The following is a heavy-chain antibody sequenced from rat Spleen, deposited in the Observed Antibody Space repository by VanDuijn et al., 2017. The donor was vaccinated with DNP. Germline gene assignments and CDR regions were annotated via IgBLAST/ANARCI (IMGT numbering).Heavy chain of an antibody. J-gene: IGHJ3*01. Sequence: EVKLVESGGGLVQPGRALKLSCAASGFNLNDYWMGWVRQAPGKGLEWIGEINKDSSTINYNPSLKYKFTISRDNAQNTLYLQMSKLGSEDTAIYYCARLGWHGWFAYWGQGTLVTVSS. CDR1: GFNLNDYW. CDR3: ARLGWHGWFAY. CDR2: INKDSSTI. D-gene: IGHD1-11*01. V-gene: IGHV4-2*01.